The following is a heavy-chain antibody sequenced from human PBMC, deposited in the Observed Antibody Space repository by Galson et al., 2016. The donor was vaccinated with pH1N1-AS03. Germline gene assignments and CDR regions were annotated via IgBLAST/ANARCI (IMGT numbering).Heavy chain of an antibody. D-gene: IGHD1-20*01. CDR1: SNGGYY. J-gene: IGHJ5*02. Sequence: SNGGYYWSWVRQHPGKGRECIGYTYYSGSFFYDPSIKSRVFISLDTSKNQFSLELNSVTVAVTPVCYCARQAGITETMFSGLFEHWGQGTLVTVSS. V-gene: IGHV4-31*02. CDR2: TYYSGSF. CDR3: ARQAGITETMFSGLFEH.